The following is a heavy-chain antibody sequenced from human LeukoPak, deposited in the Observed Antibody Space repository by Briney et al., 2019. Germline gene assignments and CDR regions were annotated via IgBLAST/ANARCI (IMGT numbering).Heavy chain of an antibody. Sequence: VASVKVSCKASGYTFTSYGISWVRQAPGQGLEWMGWVSAYNGRTYYAQNLQGRVTMTTDTATSTAYMELSSLRSEDTAVYYCARAPYYYGSGSYSYFDYWGQGTLVTVSS. CDR1: GYTFTSYG. CDR3: ARAPYYYGSGSYSYFDY. J-gene: IGHJ4*02. D-gene: IGHD3-10*01. CDR2: VSAYNGRT. V-gene: IGHV1-18*01.